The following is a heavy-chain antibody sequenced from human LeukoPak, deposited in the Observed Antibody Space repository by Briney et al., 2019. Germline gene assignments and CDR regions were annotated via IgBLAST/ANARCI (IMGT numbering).Heavy chain of an antibody. Sequence: GGSLRLSCAASGFTFDDYAMHWVRQAPGKGLEWVSGISWNSGSIGYADSVKGRFTISRDNAKNSLYLQMNSLRAEDTALYYCATSRGSFISWGQGTLVTVSS. V-gene: IGHV3-9*01. J-gene: IGHJ4*02. D-gene: IGHD3-10*01. CDR3: ATSRGSFIS. CDR2: ISWNSGSI. CDR1: GFTFDDYA.